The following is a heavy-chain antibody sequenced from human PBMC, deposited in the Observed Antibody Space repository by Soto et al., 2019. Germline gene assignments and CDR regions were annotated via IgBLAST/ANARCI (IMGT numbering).Heavy chain of an antibody. CDR1: GGSISSGGYY. J-gene: IGHJ5*02. Sequence: SETLSLTCTVSGGSISSGGYYWSCIRQHPGKGLEWIGYICYSGSTYYNPSLKSRVTMSVDTSKNQLSLKLSSVTAADTAVEYWARTNYYDSSGYDFVWFDPWGQGTLVTVSS. CDR3: ARTNYYDSSGYDFVWFDP. D-gene: IGHD3-22*01. V-gene: IGHV4-31*03. CDR2: ICYSGST.